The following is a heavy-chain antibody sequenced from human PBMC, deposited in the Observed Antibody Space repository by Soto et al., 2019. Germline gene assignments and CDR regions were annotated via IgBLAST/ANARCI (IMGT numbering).Heavy chain of an antibody. V-gene: IGHV1-46*01. J-gene: IGHJ6*02. CDR2: INPSGDT. D-gene: IGHD2-15*01. Sequence: ASVKVSCKASGDTFTSYYMHWVRQAPGQGLEWMGIINPSGDTSYAQKFQGRVTMTRDTSTSTVYMELSSLRSEDTAVYYCARFGDCSGGSCNSYYYYYGMDVWGQGTTVTVSS. CDR1: GDTFTSYY. CDR3: ARFGDCSGGSCNSYYYYYGMDV.